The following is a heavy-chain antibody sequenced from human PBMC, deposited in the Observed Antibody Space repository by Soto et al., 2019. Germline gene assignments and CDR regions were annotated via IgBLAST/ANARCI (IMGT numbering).Heavy chain of an antibody. CDR2: VHINGNT. D-gene: IGHD1-7*01. Sequence: QVLLQESGPGLVKPSETLSLTCTVSGGFISDYSMSWIRQSAGKGLEWVGRVHINGNTHYNPSLRGRVTMSVDTSNNQFHLRVTSVTAADTAGYYCARESGDNWTYEGYWGQGTLVAVSS. J-gene: IGHJ4*02. CDR3: ARESGDNWTYEGY. CDR1: GGFISDYS. V-gene: IGHV4-4*07.